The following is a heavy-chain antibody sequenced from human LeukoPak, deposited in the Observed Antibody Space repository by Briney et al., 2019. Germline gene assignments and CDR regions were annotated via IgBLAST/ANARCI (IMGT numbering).Heavy chain of an antibody. J-gene: IGHJ4*02. CDR3: AREDPGGYFDY. Sequence: GGSLRLSCAASGFTFSSYWMNWARQAPGKGLEWVSSISSSSSYIYYADSVKGRFTISRDNAKNSLYLQMNSLRAEDTAVYYCAREDPGGYFDYWGQGTLVTVSS. V-gene: IGHV3-21*01. CDR2: ISSSSSYI. CDR1: GFTFSSYW. D-gene: IGHD3-16*01.